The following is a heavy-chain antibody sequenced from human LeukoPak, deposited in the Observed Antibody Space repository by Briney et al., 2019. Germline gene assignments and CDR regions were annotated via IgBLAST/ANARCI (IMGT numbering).Heavy chain of an antibody. Sequence: TTSETLSLTCTVSGASIGSGNYFWTWIRQHPGRGLEWIGYISHSGRTYYTPSLASRVAISLDTSKNQFSLYLSSVTAADTAVYYCARGQPFDYWGQGTLVTVSS. CDR1: GASIGSGNYF. J-gene: IGHJ4*02. CDR3: ARGQPFDY. D-gene: IGHD1-14*01. V-gene: IGHV4-31*03. CDR2: ISHSGRT.